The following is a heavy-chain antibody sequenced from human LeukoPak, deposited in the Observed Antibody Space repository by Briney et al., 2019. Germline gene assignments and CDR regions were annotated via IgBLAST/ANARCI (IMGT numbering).Heavy chain of an antibody. CDR2: IYYSGGT. D-gene: IGHD6-13*01. V-gene: IGHV4-59*01. CDR1: GGSISIYY. CDR3: ASYSSSWYRDYFDY. Sequence: SETLSLTCTVSGGSISIYYWSWIRQPPGKGLEWIGYIYYSGGTNYNPYLKSRLTISVDTSKNQFSLKLSSVTAADTAVYYCASYSSSWYRDYFDYWGQGTLVTVSS. J-gene: IGHJ4*02.